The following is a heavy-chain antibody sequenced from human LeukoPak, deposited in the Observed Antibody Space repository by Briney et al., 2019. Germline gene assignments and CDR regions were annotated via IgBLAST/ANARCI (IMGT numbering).Heavy chain of an antibody. D-gene: IGHD3-10*01. Sequence: SETLSLTCTVSGGSISSYYWSWIRQPPGKGLEWIGYIYYSGSTNYNPSLKSRVTISVDTSKNQFSLKLSSVTAADTAVYYCARDGRGSLYGMDVWGQGTTVTVSS. J-gene: IGHJ6*02. CDR1: GGSISSYY. V-gene: IGHV4-59*01. CDR3: ARDGRGSLYGMDV. CDR2: IYYSGST.